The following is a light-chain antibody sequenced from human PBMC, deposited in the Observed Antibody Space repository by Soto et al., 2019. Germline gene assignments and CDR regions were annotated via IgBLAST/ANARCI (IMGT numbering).Light chain of an antibody. CDR2: GAS. CDR1: QSLSSNY. J-gene: IGKJ3*01. CDR3: HQYDNAPFT. V-gene: IGKV3-20*01. Sequence: EIVLTQSPGTLSLSPGERATLSCRASQSLSSNYLAWYQQRTGQSPRLLVYGASSRATGIPDRFSGSGFGTDFALTISRLDPEDSAVYYCHQYDNAPFTFGPGTRVGIK.